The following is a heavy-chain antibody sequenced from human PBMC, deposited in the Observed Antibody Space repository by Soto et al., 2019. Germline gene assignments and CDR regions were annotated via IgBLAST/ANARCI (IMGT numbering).Heavy chain of an antibody. CDR2: INMDGTKT. V-gene: IGHV3-74*01. D-gene: IGHD3-22*01. CDR3: ARDYYYDSRSSSVNWFDP. CDR1: EFTFSKYW. J-gene: IGHJ5*02. Sequence: TGGSLRLSCVASEFTFSKYWMHWVRQAPGKGLVWVSRINMDGTKTAYADSVKGRFTVSRVNANNTLYLQMNSLGVEDTAVYYCARDYYYDSRSSSVNWFDPWGQGTLVTVSS.